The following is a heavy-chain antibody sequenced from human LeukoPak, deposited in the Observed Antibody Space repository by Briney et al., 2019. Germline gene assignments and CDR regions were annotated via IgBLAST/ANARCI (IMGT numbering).Heavy chain of an antibody. V-gene: IGHV1-2*02. CDR3: ARGNIVVVPAARYYYYYYYMDV. CDR2: INPNGGGT. D-gene: IGHD2-2*01. CDR1: GYTFTGYY. Sequence: ASVKVSCKASGYTFTGYYMHWVRQAPGQGLEWMGWINPNGGGTNYAQKFQGRVTMTRDTSISTAYMELSRLRSDDTAVYYCARGNIVVVPAARYYYYYYYMDVWGKGTTVTVSS. J-gene: IGHJ6*03.